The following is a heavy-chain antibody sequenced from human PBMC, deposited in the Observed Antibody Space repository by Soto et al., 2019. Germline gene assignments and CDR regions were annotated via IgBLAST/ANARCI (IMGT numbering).Heavy chain of an antibody. Sequence: SETLSLTCTGSGGSISSYYWSWIRQPPGKGLEWIGYIYYSGSTNYNPSLKSRVTISVDTSKNQFSLKLSSVTAADTAVYYCARTGGWGYYWYFDLWGRGTLVT. J-gene: IGHJ2*01. CDR2: IYYSGST. CDR3: ARTGGWGYYWYFDL. D-gene: IGHD3-16*01. V-gene: IGHV4-59*01. CDR1: GGSISSYY.